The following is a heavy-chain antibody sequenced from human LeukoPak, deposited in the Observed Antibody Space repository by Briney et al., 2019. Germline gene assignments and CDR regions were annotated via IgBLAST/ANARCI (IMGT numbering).Heavy chain of an antibody. CDR2: IAYDVITK. J-gene: IGHJ4*02. D-gene: IGHD4/OR15-4a*01. CDR3: AREDYGASGSSLGNLDY. V-gene: IGHV3-30*04. CDR1: GFTFTNYP. Sequence: GRSLRLSCSASGFTFTNYPIDWVRQAPGKGLEWVAVIAYDVITKYYAESVKGRFTLSRDNSQNILFLQMDSLRAEDTAVYFCAREDYGASGSSLGNLDYWGQGTLVTVSS.